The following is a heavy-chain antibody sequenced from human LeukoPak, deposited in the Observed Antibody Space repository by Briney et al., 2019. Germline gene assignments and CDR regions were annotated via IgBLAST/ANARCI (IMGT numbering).Heavy chain of an antibody. V-gene: IGHV3-30*18. Sequence: GRSLRLSCAASGFTFYSYGLHWVRQAPGKGLEWVALISYDGTYKHYADSVKGRFTISRDNSKNTLYLQMTGLRPEDTALYYCAKDWGGYSDSPYFDHWGQGTLVTVSS. CDR2: ISYDGTYK. CDR1: GFTFYSYG. CDR3: AKDWGGYSDSPYFDH. D-gene: IGHD4-11*01. J-gene: IGHJ4*02.